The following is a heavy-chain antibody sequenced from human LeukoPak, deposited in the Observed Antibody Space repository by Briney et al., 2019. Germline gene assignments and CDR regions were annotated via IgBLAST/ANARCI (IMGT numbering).Heavy chain of an antibody. J-gene: IGHJ3*02. V-gene: IGHV1-69*06. CDR2: IIPIFGTA. D-gene: IGHD2-15*01. CDR3: ARDTGTLGYCSGGSCYRYAFDI. CDR1: GGTFSSYA. Sequence: SVKVSCKASGGTFSSYAISWVRQAPGQGLEWMGGIIPIFGTANYAQKFQGRVTITADKSTSTAYMELSSLRSDDTAVYYCARDTGTLGYCSGGSCYRYAFDIWGQGTMVTVSS.